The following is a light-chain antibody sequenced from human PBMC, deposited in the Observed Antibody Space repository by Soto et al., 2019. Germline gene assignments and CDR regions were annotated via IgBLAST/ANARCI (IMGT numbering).Light chain of an antibody. V-gene: IGLV1-40*01. CDR2: GNN. CDR1: SSDIGAGYD. Sequence: QSVLTQTPSVSGAPGQRVTISCTGSSSDIGAGYDVHWYQQLPGTAPKLLIYGNNHRPSGVPDRFSVSKSGTSASLAITGLQSEDEAYYYCQSYDSSLSVVVFGGGTKLTVL. J-gene: IGLJ2*01. CDR3: QSYDSSLSVVV.